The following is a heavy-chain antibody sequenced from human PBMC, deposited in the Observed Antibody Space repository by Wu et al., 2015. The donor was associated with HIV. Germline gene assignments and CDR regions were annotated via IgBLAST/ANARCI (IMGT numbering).Heavy chain of an antibody. CDR1: GGTFNTYT. CDR2: IPQLMVR. CDR3: SRRQQLLDQ. D-gene: IGHD6-13*01. Sequence: QVQLQQSGAELKRPGSSVKISCRAFGGTFNTYTINWVRQGPGQGLEWMGRIPQLMVRQTTHKSYRDESQNLPSDESTNTAYMEIRGLKSDDTALYFCSRRQQLLDQWGQGSLVTVSS. V-gene: IGHV1-69*13. J-gene: IGHJ4*02.